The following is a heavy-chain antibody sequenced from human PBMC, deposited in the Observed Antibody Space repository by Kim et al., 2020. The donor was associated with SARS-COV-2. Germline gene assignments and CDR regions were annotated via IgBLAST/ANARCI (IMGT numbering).Heavy chain of an antibody. CDR2: ISTSSDNK. CDR1: GFTLSTYT. Sequence: GGSLRLSCAASGFTLSTYTMHWVRQAPGKGLEWISYISTSSDNKDHADSVKGRFTISRDNAKNSLYLQMNNLRDADTAVYYCAREVEMDATYVIVHYYGMDLWGQGTTVTVSS. D-gene: IGHD2-21*01. V-gene: IGHV3-48*02. CDR3: AREVEMDATYVIVHYYGMDL. J-gene: IGHJ6*02.